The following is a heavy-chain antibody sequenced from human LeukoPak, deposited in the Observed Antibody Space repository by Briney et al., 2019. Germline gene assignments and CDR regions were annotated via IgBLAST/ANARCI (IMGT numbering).Heavy chain of an antibody. Sequence: GESLKISCKGSGHSFTSYWIGWVRQMPGKGLEWMGIIYPGDSDTRYSPSFQGQVTISADKSISTAYLQWSSLKASDTAMYYCARTGRGYFDTSGPFDYWGQGTLVTVSS. CDR3: ARTGRGYFDTSGPFDY. CDR1: GHSFTSYW. V-gene: IGHV5-51*01. D-gene: IGHD3-22*01. CDR2: IYPGDSDT. J-gene: IGHJ4*02.